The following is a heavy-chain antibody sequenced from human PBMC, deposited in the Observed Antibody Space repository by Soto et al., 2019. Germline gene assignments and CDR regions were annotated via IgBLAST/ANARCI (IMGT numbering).Heavy chain of an antibody. Sequence: PSETLSLTCTVSGGSISSYYWTWIRQPPGKGLEWIGYIYYSGSTNYNPSLKSRVTISVATSKTQFSLKLSSVTAADTAVYYCARLSIAAAGTDYWGQGTLVTVSS. J-gene: IGHJ4*02. V-gene: IGHV4-59*08. CDR1: GGSISSYY. CDR3: ARLSIAAAGTDY. CDR2: IYYSGST. D-gene: IGHD6-13*01.